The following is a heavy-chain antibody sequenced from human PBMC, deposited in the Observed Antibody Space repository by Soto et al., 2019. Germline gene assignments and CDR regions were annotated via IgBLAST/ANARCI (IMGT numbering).Heavy chain of an antibody. V-gene: IGHV1-3*01. CDR1: GYTFTSYA. CDR3: PRPAEGGYNYGY. D-gene: IGHD5-12*01. CDR2: IDAGNGNT. Sequence: QVQLVQSGAEVKKPGASVKVSCKASGYTFTSYAMHWVRQAPGQRLEWMGWIDAGNGNTKYSKKFQGRVTITRDTSASTAYMELSSLRSADTAVYYCPRPAEGGYNYGYWGQGTLVTVSS. J-gene: IGHJ4*02.